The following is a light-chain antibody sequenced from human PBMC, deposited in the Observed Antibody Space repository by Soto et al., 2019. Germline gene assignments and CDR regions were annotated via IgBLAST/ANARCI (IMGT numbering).Light chain of an antibody. CDR3: LLFFGDIRGV. Sequence: QAVVTQEASLTVSPGGTVTLTCGSSTGTVTSGHFPYWFQQKPGQAPRTLIYDTSDKHSWTPARFSGSLLGGKAALTLSGAQPEDEAEYYCLLFFGDIRGVFGGDTQLTVL. J-gene: IGLJ7*01. CDR1: TGTVTSGHF. CDR2: DTS. V-gene: IGLV7-46*01.